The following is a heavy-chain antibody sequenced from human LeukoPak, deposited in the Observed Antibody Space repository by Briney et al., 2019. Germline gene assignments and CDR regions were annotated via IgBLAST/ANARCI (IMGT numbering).Heavy chain of an antibody. CDR1: GGSISGYY. Sequence: SETLSLTCTVSGGSISGYYWSWIRQPPGKGLEWIGYIYYSGSTNYNPSLKSRVTISVDTSKNQFSLKLSSVTAADTAVYYCASRGYSYGFDYWGQGTLVTVSS. V-gene: IGHV4-59*01. CDR3: ASRGYSYGFDY. D-gene: IGHD5-18*01. CDR2: IYYSGST. J-gene: IGHJ4*02.